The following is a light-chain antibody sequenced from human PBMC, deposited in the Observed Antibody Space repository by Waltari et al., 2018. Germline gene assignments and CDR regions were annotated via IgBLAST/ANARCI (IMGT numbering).Light chain of an antibody. V-gene: IGLV1-40*01. CDR1: SSNIGAGYD. CDR3: QSYDSSLRGV. CDR2: VHK. J-gene: IGLJ2*01. Sequence: QSVLTQPPSVSGAPGQRVTISCTGSSSNIGAGYDVHWYQQLPGNAPKLLLYVHKTRPPWLPHRFSVSKSGTSASLAITGLQAEDEANYYCQSYDSSLRGVFGGGTKLTVL.